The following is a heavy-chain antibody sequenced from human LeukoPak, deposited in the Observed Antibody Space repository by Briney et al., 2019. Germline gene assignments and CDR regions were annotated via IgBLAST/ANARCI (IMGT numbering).Heavy chain of an antibody. Sequence: GGSLRLSCAASGFTFSSYWMSWVRQAPGKGLEWVANIKQDGSEKHYVDSVKGRFTISRDNAKNSLYLQMNSLRAEDTAVYYCARTERTIAARHSVDFWGQGTLVTVSS. D-gene: IGHD6-6*01. CDR3: ARTERTIAARHSVDF. CDR2: IKQDGSEK. V-gene: IGHV3-7*01. J-gene: IGHJ4*02. CDR1: GFTFSSYW.